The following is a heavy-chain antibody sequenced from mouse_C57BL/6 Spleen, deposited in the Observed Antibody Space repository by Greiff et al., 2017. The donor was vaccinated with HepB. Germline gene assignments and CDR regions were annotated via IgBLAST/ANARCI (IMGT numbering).Heavy chain of an antibody. CDR1: GFTFSSYA. J-gene: IGHJ3*01. V-gene: IGHV5-4*01. D-gene: IGHD2-13*01. CDR2: ISDGGSYT. CDR3: ARDENGEAY. Sequence: EVKLVESGGGLVKPGGSLKLSCAASGFTFSSYAMSWVRQTPEKRLEWVATISDGGSYTYYPDNVKGRFTISRDNAKNNLYLQMSHLKSEDTAMYYCARDENGEAYWGQGTLVTVSA.